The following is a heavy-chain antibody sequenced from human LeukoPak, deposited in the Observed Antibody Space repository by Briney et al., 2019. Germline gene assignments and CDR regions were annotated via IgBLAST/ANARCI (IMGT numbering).Heavy chain of an antibody. CDR2: ISWSSGII. J-gene: IGHJ3*02. V-gene: IGHV3-9*01. CDR3: AKDTGRPTDAITMEDNAFDI. Sequence: GGSLRLSFAASGFTFDDHGMHWVRQAPGKGLEWVSGISWSSGIIGYADSVKGRFTISRDNAKNSLYLQMDSLRAEDTALYYCAKDTGRPTDAITMEDNAFDIWGQGTMVTVSS. D-gene: IGHD3-3*01. CDR1: GFTFDDHG.